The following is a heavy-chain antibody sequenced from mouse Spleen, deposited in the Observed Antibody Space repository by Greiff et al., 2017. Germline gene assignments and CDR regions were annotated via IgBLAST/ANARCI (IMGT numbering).Heavy chain of an antibody. CDR2: ISYDGSN. CDR3: ARDNSHFDY. Sequence: EVKLMESGPGLVKPSQSLSLTCSVTGYSITSGYYWNWIRQFPGNKLEWMGYISYDGSNNYNPSLKNRISITRDTSKNQFFLKLNSVTTEDTATYYCARDNSHFDYWGQGTTLTVSS. CDR1: GYSITSGYY. J-gene: IGHJ2*01. V-gene: IGHV3-6*01. D-gene: IGHD1-3*01.